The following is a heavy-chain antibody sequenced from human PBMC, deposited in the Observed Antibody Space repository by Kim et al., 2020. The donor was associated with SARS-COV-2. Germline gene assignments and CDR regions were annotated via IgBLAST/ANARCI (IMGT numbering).Heavy chain of an antibody. V-gene: IGHV4-34*01. J-gene: IGHJ6*02. Sequence: SETLSLTCAVYGGSFSGYYWSWIRQPPGKGLEWIGEINHSGSTNYNPSLKSRVTISVDTSKNQFSLKLSSVTAADTAVYYCARLSGRHCSSTSCYIWGGTYYYYGMDVWGQGTTVTVSS. CDR2: INHSGST. D-gene: IGHD2-2*02. CDR3: ARLSGRHCSSTSCYIWGGTYYYYGMDV. CDR1: GGSFSGYY.